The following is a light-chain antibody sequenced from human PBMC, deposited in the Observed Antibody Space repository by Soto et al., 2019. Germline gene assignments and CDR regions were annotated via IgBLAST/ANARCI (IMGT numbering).Light chain of an antibody. J-gene: IGLJ1*01. CDR1: SSNLGSNT. V-gene: IGLV1-44*01. CDR2: SNN. CDR3: AAWDDSLNGPV. Sequence: QSVLTQPPSASGTPGQRVTISCSGSSSNLGSNTVNWYQQLPGTAPKLLIYSNNQRPSGVPARFSGSKSGTSASLAISGLQSEDEADYYCAAWDDSLNGPVVGTGTKVTVL.